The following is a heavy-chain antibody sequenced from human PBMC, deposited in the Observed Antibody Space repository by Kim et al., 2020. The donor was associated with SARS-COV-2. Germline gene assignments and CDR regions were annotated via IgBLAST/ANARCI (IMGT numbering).Heavy chain of an antibody. Sequence: GGSLRLSCAASGFTFSSYSMTWVRQAPGKGLEWVSYISNSGSYLYYADSVKGRFTISRDNAKNSLYLQMNSLRAEDTAVYYCARDLTGEDCTNGVCDAPPKWFYLWGEGTLVTVSS. CDR2: ISNSGSYL. J-gene: IGHJ5*02. CDR3: ARDLTGEDCTNGVCDAPPKWFYL. D-gene: IGHD2-8*01. CDR1: GFTFSSYS. V-gene: IGHV3-21*01.